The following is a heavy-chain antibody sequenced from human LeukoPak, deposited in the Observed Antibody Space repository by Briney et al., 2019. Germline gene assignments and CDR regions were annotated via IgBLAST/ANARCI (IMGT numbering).Heavy chain of an antibody. J-gene: IGHJ6*02. V-gene: IGHV4-59*01. CDR2: IYYSGST. CDR3: ARDIVGTYGMDV. Sequence: PSPTLSPTCPVSGASINSKYWNSIRQPPGKGLESIGHIYYSGSTNDSPFLNSRVTISLDTSKNQYSLEMRSVTAADTAVYYCARDIVGTYGMDVWGQGTAVTVSS. D-gene: IGHD2-15*01. CDR1: GASINSKY.